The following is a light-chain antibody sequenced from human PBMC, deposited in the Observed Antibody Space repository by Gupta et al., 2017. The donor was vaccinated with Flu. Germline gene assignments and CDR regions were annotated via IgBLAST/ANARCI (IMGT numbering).Light chain of an antibody. J-gene: IGLJ2*01. V-gene: IGLV1-44*01. CDR3: SSCDDSQNAHVV. CDR1: PSNGGSNA. CDR2: SNN. Sequence: VTSSSAGSPSNGGSNAVNWDQQLPGTAPKLLIYSNNQRPSGVPDRFSGSKSGTSASLAISGLQAEDEADYYWSSCDDSQNAHVVFGGGTKLTVL.